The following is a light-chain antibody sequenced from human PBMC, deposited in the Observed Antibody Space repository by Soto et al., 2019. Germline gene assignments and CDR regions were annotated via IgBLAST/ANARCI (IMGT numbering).Light chain of an antibody. CDR2: GAS. CDR1: QSVSSSY. CDR3: QHYGSSSWT. J-gene: IGKJ1*01. V-gene: IGKV3-20*01. Sequence: EIVLTQSPGTLSLSPGERATLSCRASQSVSSSYLAWYQQKPGQAPRLLIYGASSRATGIPDRCSGSGSGTDFNLTISRREPEDLAVYYCQHYGSSSWTVGQGTKVEIK.